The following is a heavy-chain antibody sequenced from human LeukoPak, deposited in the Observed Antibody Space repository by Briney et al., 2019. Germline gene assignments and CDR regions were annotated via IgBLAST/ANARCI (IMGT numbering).Heavy chain of an antibody. CDR1: GGSISSGDYY. CDR2: IYYSGST. Sequence: PSQTLSLTCTVSGGSISSGDYYWSWICQPPGKGLEWIGYIYYSGSTYYNPSLKSRVTISVDTSKNQFSLKLSSVTAADTAVYYCARFYYDSSGYYQTSDAFDIWGQGTMVTVSS. D-gene: IGHD3-22*01. V-gene: IGHV4-30-4*01. CDR3: ARFYYDSSGYYQTSDAFDI. J-gene: IGHJ3*02.